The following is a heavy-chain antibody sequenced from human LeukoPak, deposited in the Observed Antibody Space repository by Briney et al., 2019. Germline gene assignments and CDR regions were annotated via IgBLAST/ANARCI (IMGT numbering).Heavy chain of an antibody. D-gene: IGHD3-10*01. CDR3: ARQGSTESRIDY. V-gene: IGHV5-51*01. CDR1: GYSFTNYW. J-gene: IGHJ4*02. CDR2: IYPEDSDT. Sequence: GESLKISCEGSGYSFTNYWIGWVRQMPGKGLEWMEIIYPEDSDTRYSPSFQGQVTISADKSISTAYLQWSSLKASDTATYYCARQGSTESRIDYWGQGTLVTVSS.